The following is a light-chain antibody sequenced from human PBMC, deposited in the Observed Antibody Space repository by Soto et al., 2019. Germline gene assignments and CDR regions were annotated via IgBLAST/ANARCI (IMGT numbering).Light chain of an antibody. J-gene: IGKJ5*01. V-gene: IGKV1-5*01. CDR3: QRYNSYPIT. CDR1: QSISSW. CDR2: DAS. Sequence: DIQMTQSPSTLSASVGDRVTITCRASQSISSWLAWYQQRPGKAPKLLIYDASRLESGVPSRFSGTGSGTEFTLTISSLQPDDFATYYCQRYNSYPITFGQGTRLEFK.